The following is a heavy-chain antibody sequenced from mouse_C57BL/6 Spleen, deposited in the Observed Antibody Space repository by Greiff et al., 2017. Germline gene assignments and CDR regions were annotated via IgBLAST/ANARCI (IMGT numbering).Heavy chain of an antibody. V-gene: IGHV2-9-1*01. CDR1: GFSLTSYA. CDR3: ARYYYGSSDGYFDY. D-gene: IGHD1-1*01. CDR2: IWTGGGT. J-gene: IGHJ2*01. Sequence: VKLVESGPGLVAPSQSLSITCTVSGFSLTSYAISWVRQPPGKGLEWLGVIWTGGGTNYNSALKSRLSISKDNSKSQVFLKMNSLQTDDTARYYCARYYYGSSDGYFDYWGQGTTLTVSS.